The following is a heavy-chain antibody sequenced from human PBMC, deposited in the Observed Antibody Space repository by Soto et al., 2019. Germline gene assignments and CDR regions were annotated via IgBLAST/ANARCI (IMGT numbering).Heavy chain of an antibody. CDR3: AKQMVRGILNSDY. Sequence: ESGGGVVQPGRSLRLSCAASGFTFSSYGMHWVRQAPGKGLEWVAVISYDGSNKYYADSVKGRFTISRDNSKNTLYLQMNSLRAEDTAVYYCAKQMVRGILNSDYWGQGTLVTVSS. D-gene: IGHD3-10*01. CDR2: ISYDGSNK. CDR1: GFTFSSYG. V-gene: IGHV3-30*18. J-gene: IGHJ4*02.